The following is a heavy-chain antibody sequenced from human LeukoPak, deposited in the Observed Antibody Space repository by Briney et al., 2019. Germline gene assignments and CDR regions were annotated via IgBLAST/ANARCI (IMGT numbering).Heavy chain of an antibody. J-gene: IGHJ4*02. Sequence: PSETLSLTCAVSGGSISSGDYYWSWIRQPPGKGLEWIGYIYYSGSTYYNPSLKSRVTISVDTSKNQFSLKLSSVTAADTAVYYCARCSRGYSYGPLDYWGQGTLVTVSS. V-gene: IGHV4-30-4*01. D-gene: IGHD5-18*01. CDR3: ARCSRGYSYGPLDY. CDR1: GGSISSGDYY. CDR2: IYYSGST.